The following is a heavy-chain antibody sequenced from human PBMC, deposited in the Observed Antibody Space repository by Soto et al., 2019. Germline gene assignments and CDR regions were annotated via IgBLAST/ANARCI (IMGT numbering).Heavy chain of an antibody. D-gene: IGHD1-1*01. Sequence: QVQLQESGPGLVKPSETLSLTCTVSGASISSYYWSWMRQPPGKGLEWIGYVYYSGGTNDNPSLKSRDTISVDTSKNQVTLKLSSVTAADTAMYSCARDTTPALWGQGTLVTVSS. CDR2: VYYSGGT. CDR3: ARDTTPAL. CDR1: GASISSYY. V-gene: IGHV4-59*01. J-gene: IGHJ4*02.